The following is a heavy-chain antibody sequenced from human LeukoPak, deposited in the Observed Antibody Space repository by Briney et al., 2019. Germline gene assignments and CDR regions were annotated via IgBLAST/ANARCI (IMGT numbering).Heavy chain of an antibody. D-gene: IGHD3-10*01. CDR3: ARVVTMVRGVMPRYYFDY. CDR2: INPNSGGT. J-gene: IGHJ4*02. CDR1: GYTFTGYY. Sequence: ASVKVSCKASGYTFTGYYMHWVRQAPGQGLEWMGWINPNSGGTNYAQKFQGRVTMTRDTSISTAYMELSRLGSDDTAVYYCARVVTMVRGVMPRYYFDYWGQGTLVTVSS. V-gene: IGHV1-2*02.